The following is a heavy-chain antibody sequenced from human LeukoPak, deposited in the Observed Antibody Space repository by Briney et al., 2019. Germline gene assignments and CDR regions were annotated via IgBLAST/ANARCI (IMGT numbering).Heavy chain of an antibody. D-gene: IGHD1-26*01. Sequence: GGSLRLSCGASGFTFSPYSMNLVRQAPGKGLEWISYISSSSNNIYYADSVKGRFTISRGNAKNSLYLQMNSLRAEDTAVYYCARDGWYSGSYDAFDVWGQGTMVTVSS. CDR3: ARDGWYSGSYDAFDV. J-gene: IGHJ3*01. CDR1: GFTFSPYS. V-gene: IGHV3-48*01. CDR2: ISSSSNNI.